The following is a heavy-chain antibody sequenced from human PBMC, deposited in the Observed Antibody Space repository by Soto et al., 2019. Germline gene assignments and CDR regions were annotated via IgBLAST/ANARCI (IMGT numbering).Heavy chain of an antibody. V-gene: IGHV3-23*01. J-gene: IGHJ3*02. CDR3: AKGNSWSHALVVDI. D-gene: IGHD1-7*01. Sequence: EVQLLESGGGLVQPGGSLRLSCAASGFTFSSYAMNWVRQAPGKGLEWVSAISGSGGSTYYADYVKGLFTISRDSSKKTLYLQMNSLRAEDTAVYYCAKGNSWSHALVVDIWGQGTMVTVSS. CDR2: ISGSGGST. CDR1: GFTFSSYA.